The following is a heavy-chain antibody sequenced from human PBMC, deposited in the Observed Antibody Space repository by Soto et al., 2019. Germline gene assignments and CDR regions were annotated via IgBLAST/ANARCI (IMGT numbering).Heavy chain of an antibody. V-gene: IGHV3-30*18. CDR2: ISYDGSNK. J-gene: IGHJ4*02. CDR1: GFTFSSYG. D-gene: IGHD2-15*01. Sequence: GGSLRLSCAASGFTFSSYGMHWVRQAPGKGLEWVAVISYDGSNKYYADSVKGRFTISRDNSKNTLYLQMNSLRAEDTAVYYCAKEDCSGGSCYSEYFDYWGQGTLVTVSS. CDR3: AKEDCSGGSCYSEYFDY.